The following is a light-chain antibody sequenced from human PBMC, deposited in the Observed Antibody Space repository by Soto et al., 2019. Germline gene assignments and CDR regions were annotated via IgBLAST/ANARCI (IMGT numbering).Light chain of an antibody. CDR3: QQYYSYPLT. V-gene: IGKV1-8*01. CDR2: AAS. Sequence: AMRVTQSPSSLSSSTGDRVTITCRSSQGISSYLAWYQQKPGKAPKLLIYAASTLQSGVPSRFSGSGSGTDFTLTISCLQSEDFATYYCQQYYSYPLTFGGGTQLDI. J-gene: IGKJ4*01. CDR1: QGISSY.